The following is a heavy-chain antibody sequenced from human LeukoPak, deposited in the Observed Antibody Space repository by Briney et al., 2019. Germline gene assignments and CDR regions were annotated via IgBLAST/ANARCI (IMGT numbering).Heavy chain of an antibody. J-gene: IGHJ4*02. CDR2: IKQDESEK. V-gene: IGHV3-7*01. CDR1: GFTFNNYW. CDR3: ANLGPPGRDHYLES. D-gene: IGHD5-24*01. Sequence: GGSLRLSCEASGFTFNNYWMSWFRQAPGKGLEWVANIKQDESEKNYVDSVKGRFIISRDNAKNSLYLQMNSLRDEDTAVYYCANLGPPGRDHYLESWGQGTLVTVSS.